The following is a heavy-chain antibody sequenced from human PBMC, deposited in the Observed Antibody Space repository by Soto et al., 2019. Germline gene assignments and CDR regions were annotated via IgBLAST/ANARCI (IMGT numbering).Heavy chain of an antibody. Sequence: QVQLVESGGGVVQPGRSLRLSCAASGFTFSSYAMHWVRQAPGKGLEWVAVISYDGSNKYYTDSVKGRFTISRDNSKTTLYLQMNSLRAEDTAVYYCASPPWRDDYNWGYFDLWGRGTLVTVSS. J-gene: IGHJ2*01. CDR2: ISYDGSNK. CDR3: ASPPWRDDYNWGYFDL. V-gene: IGHV3-30-3*01. D-gene: IGHD4-4*01. CDR1: GFTFSSYA.